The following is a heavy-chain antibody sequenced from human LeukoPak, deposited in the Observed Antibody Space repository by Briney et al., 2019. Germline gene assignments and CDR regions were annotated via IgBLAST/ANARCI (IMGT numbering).Heavy chain of an antibody. CDR1: GYTFTSYD. D-gene: IGHD4/OR15-4a*01. CDR3: ARDKEQQVAGLWYYFDY. V-gene: IGHV1-8*01. CDR2: MNPNSGNT. J-gene: IGHJ4*02. Sequence: ASVKVSCKASGYTFTSYDINWVRQATGQGLEWMGWMNPNSGNTGYAQKFQGRVTMARNTSISTAYMELSSLRSEDTAVYYCARDKEQQVAGLWYYFDYWGQGTLVTVSS.